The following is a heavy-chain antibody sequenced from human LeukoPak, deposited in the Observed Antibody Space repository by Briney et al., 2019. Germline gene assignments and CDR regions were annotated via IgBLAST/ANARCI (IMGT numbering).Heavy chain of an antibody. CDR2: IYHSGST. V-gene: IGHV4-30-2*01. D-gene: IGHD1-7*01. CDR3: ARYTGTTVSWFDP. CDR1: GGSISSGGYS. J-gene: IGHJ5*02. Sequence: SETLSLTCAVSGGSISSGGYSWSWIRQPPGKGLEWIGYIYHSGSTYYNPPLKSRVTISVDRSKNQFSLKLSSVTAADTAVYYCARYTGTTVSWFDPWGQGTLVTVSS.